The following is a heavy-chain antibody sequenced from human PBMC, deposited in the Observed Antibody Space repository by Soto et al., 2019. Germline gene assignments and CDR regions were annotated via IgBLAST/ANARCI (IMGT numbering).Heavy chain of an antibody. CDR3: ARSVFP. CDR2: IYYSGST. J-gene: IGHJ5*02. CDR1: GGSISSGGYY. V-gene: IGHV4-31*03. Sequence: QVQLQESGPGLVKPSQTLSLTCTVSGGSISSGGYYLSWIRQHPGKGLEWIGYIYYSGSTYYNPPLNSRVAISVDTSKKKFSLKLSSVTAANTAVYYCARSVFPWGQGTLVTVSS.